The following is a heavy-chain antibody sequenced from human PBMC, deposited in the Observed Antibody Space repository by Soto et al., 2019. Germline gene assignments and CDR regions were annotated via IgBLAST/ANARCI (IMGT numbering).Heavy chain of an antibody. D-gene: IGHD3-3*01. CDR2: ISYDGSNK. J-gene: IGHJ6*02. CDR1: GFTFSSYG. CDR3: AKGSYDCMDV. Sequence: GGSLRLSCAASGFTFSSYGMHWVRQAPGKGLEWVAVISYDGSNKYYADSVKGRFTISRDNSKNTLYLQMNSLRAEDTAVYYCAKGSYDCMDVWGQGTTVTVSS. V-gene: IGHV3-30*18.